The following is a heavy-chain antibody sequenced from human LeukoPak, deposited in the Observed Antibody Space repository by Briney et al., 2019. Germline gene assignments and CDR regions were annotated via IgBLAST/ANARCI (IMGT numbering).Heavy chain of an antibody. CDR1: GYTFTGYY. J-gene: IGHJ4*02. CDR3: AKARVSGSASSDY. CDR2: INPNSGDT. V-gene: IGHV1-2*06. D-gene: IGHD6-13*01. Sequence: ASVKVSCKASGYTFTGYYMHWVRQAPGQGPEWMGHINPNSGDTDYAQNFQGRVTMTRDTSITTAYMEPSRLRYDDTAVYYCAKARVSGSASSDYWGQGTLVTVSS.